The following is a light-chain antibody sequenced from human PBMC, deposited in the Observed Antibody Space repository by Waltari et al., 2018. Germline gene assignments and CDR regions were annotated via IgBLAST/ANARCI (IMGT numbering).Light chain of an antibody. J-gene: IGKJ4*01. V-gene: IGKV1-NL1*01. CDR2: AAS. CDR1: QGISNS. Sequence: DIPLTLSPSSLSASVVARVHITCRASQGISNSLAWYQQKPGKAPKLLLYAASILESGVPSRFSGSGSGTDYTLTISSLQPEDFATYYCQQYFTIALAFGGGTKLEIE. CDR3: QQYFTIALA.